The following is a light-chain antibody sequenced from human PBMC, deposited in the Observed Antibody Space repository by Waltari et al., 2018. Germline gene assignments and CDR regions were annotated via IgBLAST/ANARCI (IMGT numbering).Light chain of an antibody. CDR2: SNK. CDR1: SSNIGSNT. Sequence: QSVLTQPPSASGTPGQRVTISCSGSSSNIGSNTVNWYQQLPGTAPKLLIHSNKRRPSGVPDRFSGSKSGTSASLAISGLQSEDEADYYCAAWDDSLKVVFGGGTKLTVL. J-gene: IGLJ2*01. V-gene: IGLV1-44*01. CDR3: AAWDDSLKVV.